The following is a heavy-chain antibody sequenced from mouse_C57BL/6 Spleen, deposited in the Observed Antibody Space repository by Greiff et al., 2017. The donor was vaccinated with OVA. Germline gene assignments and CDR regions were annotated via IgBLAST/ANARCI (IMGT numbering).Heavy chain of an antibody. V-gene: IGHV5-4*01. Sequence: EVQLVESGGGLVKPGGSLKLSCAASGFTFSSYAMSWVRQTPEKRLEWVATISDGGSYTYYPDNVKGRFTISRDNAKNNLYLQMSHLKSEDTAMYYCARDPEDGYYSDYWGQGTTLTVSS. CDR3: ARDPEDGYYSDY. D-gene: IGHD2-3*01. J-gene: IGHJ2*01. CDR2: ISDGGSYT. CDR1: GFTFSSYA.